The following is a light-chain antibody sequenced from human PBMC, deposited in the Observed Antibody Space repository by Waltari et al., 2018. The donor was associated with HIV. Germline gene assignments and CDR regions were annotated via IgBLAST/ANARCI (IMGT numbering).Light chain of an antibody. Sequence: EIVMTQSPATLSVSPGERAPLSCRASQSVSRNLAWYQHKPGQTPRLLIHSTSTRATGIPARFSGSGSGTEFTLTFSSLQSEDFAVYYCQQYNNWPPTFGQGTKVEFK. CDR3: QQYNNWPPT. CDR2: STS. V-gene: IGKV3D-15*01. J-gene: IGKJ1*01. CDR1: QSVSRN.